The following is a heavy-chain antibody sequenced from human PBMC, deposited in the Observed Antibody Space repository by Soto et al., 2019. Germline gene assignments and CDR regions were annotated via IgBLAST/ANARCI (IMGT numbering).Heavy chain of an antibody. D-gene: IGHD3-3*01. J-gene: IGHJ4*02. Sequence: PGESLKISCKGSGYNFAGYWIAWVRQMPGKGLELMGIIYPSDSDTRYRPSFQGQVTISADKSISSAYLQWSSLRASDTAMYYCARGGVSTRTFDYWGQGTPVTVSA. CDR1: GYNFAGYW. V-gene: IGHV5-51*01. CDR2: IYPSDSDT. CDR3: ARGGVSTRTFDY.